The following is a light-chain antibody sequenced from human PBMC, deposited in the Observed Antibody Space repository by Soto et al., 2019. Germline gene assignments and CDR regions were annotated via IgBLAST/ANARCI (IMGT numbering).Light chain of an antibody. CDR2: DAS. CDR3: QQYHSLPCT. J-gene: IGKJ2*02. CDR1: QGIGNY. V-gene: IGKV1-33*01. Sequence: DIQMIQSAPSLSASVGDRITITCQASQGIGNYVNWYQQRPGKAPKLLIYDASDLDGGVPSRFSGGGSGTHFTLTITSLQPEDFATYYCQQYHSLPCTFGRGTKLEIE.